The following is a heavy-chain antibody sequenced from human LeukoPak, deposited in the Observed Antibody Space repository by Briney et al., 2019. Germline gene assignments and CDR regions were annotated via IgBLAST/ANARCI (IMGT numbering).Heavy chain of an antibody. CDR3: ARARRGGKRYCSGGNCYPTAYYFDY. CDR1: GYTFTSYD. J-gene: IGHJ4*02. V-gene: IGHV1-8*01. Sequence: ASVKVSCKASGYTFTSYDINWARQATGQGLEWMGWMNPNSGNTGYAQKFQGRVTMTRNTSISTAYMELSSLRSEDTAVYYCARARRGGKRYCSGGNCYPTAYYFDYWGQGTLVTVSS. D-gene: IGHD2-15*01. CDR2: MNPNSGNT.